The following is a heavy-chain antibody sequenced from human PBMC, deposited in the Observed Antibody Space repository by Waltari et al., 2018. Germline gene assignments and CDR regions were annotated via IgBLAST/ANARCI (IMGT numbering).Heavy chain of an antibody. CDR3: ARESPTNYYFDY. J-gene: IGHJ4*02. D-gene: IGHD5-12*01. CDR2: ISYDGSNK. CDR1: GFTSSSYA. Sequence: QVQLVESGGGVVQPGSSLRLSCAASGFTSSSYALHWVRQAPGKGLEGVAVISYDGSNKYYADSVKGRFTISRDNSKNTLYLQMNSLRAEDTAVYYCARESPTNYYFDYWGQGTLVTVSS. V-gene: IGHV3-30-3*01.